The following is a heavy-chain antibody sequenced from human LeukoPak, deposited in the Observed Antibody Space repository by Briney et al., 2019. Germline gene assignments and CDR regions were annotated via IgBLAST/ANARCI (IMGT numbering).Heavy chain of an antibody. CDR2: ISYDGSNK. CDR1: GFTFSNYA. J-gene: IGHJ4*02. CDR3: ARDSVAGTSLDY. V-gene: IGHV3-30-3*01. D-gene: IGHD6-19*01. Sequence: GGSLRLSCAASGFTFSNYAMHWVRQAPGKGLEWVAVISYDGSNKYYADSVKGRFTISRDNSKNTLYLQMNSLRPEDTAVYDRARDSVAGTSLDYWGQGTLVTVSS.